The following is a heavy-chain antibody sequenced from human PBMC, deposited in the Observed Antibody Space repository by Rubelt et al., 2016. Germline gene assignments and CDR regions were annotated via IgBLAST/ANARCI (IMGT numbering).Heavy chain of an antibody. Sequence: VESGGGVVQPGRSLRLSCAASGFTFSSYAMHWVRQAPGKGLEWVAVISYDGSNKYYADSVKGRFTISRDNSKNTLYLQMNSLRAEDTAVYYCARVGYYDSSGYHFDYWGQGTLVTVSS. CDR2: ISYDGSNK. J-gene: IGHJ4*02. D-gene: IGHD3-22*01. CDR3: ARVGYYDSSGYHFDY. V-gene: IGHV3-30*04. CDR1: GFTFSSYA.